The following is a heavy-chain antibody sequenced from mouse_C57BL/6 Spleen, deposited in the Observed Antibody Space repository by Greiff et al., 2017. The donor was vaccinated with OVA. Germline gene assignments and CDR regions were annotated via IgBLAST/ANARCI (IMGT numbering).Heavy chain of an antibody. CDR1: GYTFTSYW. V-gene: IGHV1-50*01. J-gene: IGHJ1*03. Sequence: QVQLQQPGAELVKPGASVKLSCKASGYTFTSYWMQWVKQRPGQGLEWIGEIDPSDSYTNYNQKFKGKATLTVDTSSSTAYMQLSSLTSEDSAVYYCARETTVVAPDGWGTGTTVTVSS. CDR2: IDPSDSYT. D-gene: IGHD1-1*01. CDR3: ARETTVVAPDG.